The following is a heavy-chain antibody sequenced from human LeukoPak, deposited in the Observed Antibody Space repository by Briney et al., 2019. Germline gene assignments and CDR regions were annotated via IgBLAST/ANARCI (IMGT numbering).Heavy chain of an antibody. J-gene: IGHJ4*02. CDR2: ISGSGGST. Sequence: GGSLRLSCAASGFTFSSYAMSWVRQAPGKGLEWVSAISGSGGSTYYADSVKGRFTISRDNSKNTLYLQMNSLRAEDTAVYYCAKESRGYYDSSGYPDCWGQGTLVTVSS. CDR3: AKESRGYYDSSGYPDC. D-gene: IGHD3-22*01. CDR1: GFTFSSYA. V-gene: IGHV3-23*01.